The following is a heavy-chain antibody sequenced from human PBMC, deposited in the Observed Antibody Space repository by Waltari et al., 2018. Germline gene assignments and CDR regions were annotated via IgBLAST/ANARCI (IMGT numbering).Heavy chain of an antibody. CDR1: GFSFSRSW. V-gene: IGHV3-7*01. CDR3: ARDLVATPP. D-gene: IGHD2-21*02. CDR2: IQQNGSEK. J-gene: IGHJ5*02. Sequence: EVQLVESGGDLVQPGGSLRLSCAASGFSFSRSWMTWVRQTPGKGLEWVGNIQQNGSEKWYADSVKGRFTISRDNAMNLGYLQMNSLRVEDTAVYYCARDLVATPPWGQGTLVTVSS.